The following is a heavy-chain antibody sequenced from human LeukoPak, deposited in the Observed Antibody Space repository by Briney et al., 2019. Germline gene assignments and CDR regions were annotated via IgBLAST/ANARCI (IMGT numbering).Heavy chain of an antibody. Sequence: ASVKVSCKASGGTFSSYAISWVRQAPGQGLEWMGWINPNSGGTNYAQKFQGRVTMTRDTSISTAYMELSRLRSDDTAVYYCARDRYHYGGTYYYYYYYMDVWGKGTTVTVSS. CDR2: INPNSGGT. CDR3: ARDRYHYGGTYYYYYYYMDV. D-gene: IGHD4-23*01. J-gene: IGHJ6*03. V-gene: IGHV1-2*02. CDR1: GGTFSSYA.